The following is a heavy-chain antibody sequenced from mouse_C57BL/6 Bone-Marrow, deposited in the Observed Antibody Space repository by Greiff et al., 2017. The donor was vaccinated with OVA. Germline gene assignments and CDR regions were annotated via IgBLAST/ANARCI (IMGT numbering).Heavy chain of an antibody. CDR3: ARRYGSSLYYFDY. CDR2: IYPGDGDT. J-gene: IGHJ2*01. D-gene: IGHD1-1*01. CDR1: GYAFSSSW. V-gene: IGHV1-82*01. Sequence: QVQLKESGPELVKPGASVKISCKASGYAFSSSWMNWVKQRPGKGLEWIGRIYPGDGDTNYNGKFKGKATLTADKSSSTAYMQLSSLTSEDSAVYFCARRYGSSLYYFDYWGQGTTLTVSS.